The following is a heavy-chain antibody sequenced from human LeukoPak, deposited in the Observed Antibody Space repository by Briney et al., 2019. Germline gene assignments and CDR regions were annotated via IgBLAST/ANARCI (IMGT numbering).Heavy chain of an antibody. J-gene: IGHJ6*03. V-gene: IGHV3-30*04. D-gene: IGHD2-2*01. CDR3: ARVPAAIELGGAYYYYMDV. CDR1: GFTFSSYA. Sequence: GGSLRLSCAASGFTFSSYAMHWVRQAPGKGLEWVAVISYDGSNKYYADSVKGRFTISRDNSKNTLYLQMNSLRAEDTAVYYCARVPAAIELGGAYYYYMDVWGKGTTVTVSS. CDR2: ISYDGSNK.